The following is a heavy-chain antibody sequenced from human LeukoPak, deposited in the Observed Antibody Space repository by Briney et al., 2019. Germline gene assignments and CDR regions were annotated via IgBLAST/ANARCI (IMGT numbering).Heavy chain of an antibody. CDR1: AGSICNPY. CDR3: VTGPGRGYPLES. Sequence: PSDTLSLTCAVSAGSICNPYCSWARQPPGKGLEFIGYISTSGDVNYNPSLRSRATMSINPSNNQLSLTLTSVTTADTAVYFCVTGPGRGYPLESWGQGSLVTVSS. J-gene: IGHJ4*02. CDR2: ISTSGDV. V-gene: IGHV4-4*08. D-gene: IGHD3-22*01.